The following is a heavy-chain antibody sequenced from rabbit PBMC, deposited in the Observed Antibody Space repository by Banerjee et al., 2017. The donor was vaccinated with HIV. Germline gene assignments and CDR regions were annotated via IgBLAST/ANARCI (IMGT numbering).Heavy chain of an antibody. CDR1: GFSFSSSYY. CDR2: IWPGNSGTT. V-gene: IGHV1S45*01. J-gene: IGHJ4*01. CDR3: TRDDASVSGVYHDL. Sequence: QEQLDESGGGLVQAEGSLTLTCTASGFSFSSSYYYMYWVRQAPGKGLEWIGCIWPGNSGTTYYANWAKGRFTISKSSSTTVTLQMTSLTAADTATYFCTRDDASVSGVYHDLWGQGTLVTVS. D-gene: IGHD1-1*01.